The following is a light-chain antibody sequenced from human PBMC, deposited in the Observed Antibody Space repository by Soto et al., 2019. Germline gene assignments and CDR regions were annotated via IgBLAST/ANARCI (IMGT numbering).Light chain of an antibody. V-gene: IGKV2D-29*01. Sequence: DIVMTQTPLSLSVTPGQPASISCTSSQRLLHSDGQTYLFWYLQKPGQPPQLLIYEVSNRFSGVPDGFSGSGSGTYLTLKISRVEAEDAGVYYGVHSIQTPYTFGQGTKLEIK. CDR1: QRLLHSDGQTY. J-gene: IGKJ2*01. CDR2: EVS. CDR3: VHSIQTPYT.